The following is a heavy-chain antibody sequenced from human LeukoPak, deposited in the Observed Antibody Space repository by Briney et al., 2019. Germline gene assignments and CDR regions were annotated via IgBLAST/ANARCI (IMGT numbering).Heavy chain of an antibody. J-gene: IGHJ3*02. D-gene: IGHD3-10*01. CDR1: GGSINNGRYS. CDR2: IYHTGST. CDR3: AISIPGQWFGESLIAFDI. V-gene: IGHV4-30-2*01. Sequence: PSETLSLTCAVSGGSINNGRYSWTWIRQPPGKALEWIGYIYHTGSTYYNPSLKSRVTISVDRSKNQFSLNLNSVTAADTAVYYCAISIPGQWFGESLIAFDIWGQGTAVTVSS.